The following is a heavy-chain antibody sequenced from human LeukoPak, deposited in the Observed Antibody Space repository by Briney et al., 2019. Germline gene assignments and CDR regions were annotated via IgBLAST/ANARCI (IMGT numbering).Heavy chain of an antibody. CDR2: IIPTFGTA. D-gene: IGHD5-18*01. CDR3: ARVWGVPGYSYGESLYY. J-gene: IGHJ4*02. CDR1: GGSFSSYA. V-gene: IGHV1-69*05. Sequence: SSVKVSCKASGGSFSSYAISWVRQAPGQGLEWMGGIIPTFGTANSAQKFQGRVTITTDESTSTAYMELSSLRSEDTAVYYCARVWGVPGYSYGESLYYWGQGTLVTVSS.